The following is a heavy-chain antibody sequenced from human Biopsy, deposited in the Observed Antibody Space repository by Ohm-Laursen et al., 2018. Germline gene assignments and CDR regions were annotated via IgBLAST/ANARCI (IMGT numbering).Heavy chain of an antibody. Sequence: GTLSLTCTVSGGSISNNNYYWGWIRQPPGKGLEWIGSIFYRGSTNYKPSLKSRINISVDTSKIQFSRKLNSVTAADTAVYYCARDYDTSGYYYVSWGRGILVTVSS. J-gene: IGHJ5*02. CDR3: ARDYDTSGYYYVS. V-gene: IGHV4-39*01. CDR1: GGSISNNNYY. D-gene: IGHD3-22*01. CDR2: IFYRGST.